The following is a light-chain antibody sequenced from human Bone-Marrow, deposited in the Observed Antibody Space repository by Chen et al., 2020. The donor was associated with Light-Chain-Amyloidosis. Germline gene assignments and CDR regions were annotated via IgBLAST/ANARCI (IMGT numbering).Light chain of an antibody. CDR2: AAS. Sequence: DIQMTPYTSSLSVSVGDRVTITCRASQDISNYLAWYQQKPGKAPKLLIYAASALQSGVPSRFRGSGSGSGTDFTLTINSLQPEDVATYYCQKYNSAPRTFGQGTKVEIK. CDR1: QDISNY. CDR3: QKYNSAPRT. J-gene: IGKJ1*01. V-gene: IGKV1-27*01.